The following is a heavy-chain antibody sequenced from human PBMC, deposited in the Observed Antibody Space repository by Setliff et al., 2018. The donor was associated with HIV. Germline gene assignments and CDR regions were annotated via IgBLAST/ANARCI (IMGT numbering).Heavy chain of an antibody. CDR1: GFIFNTYE. D-gene: IGHD1-1*01. V-gene: IGHV3-48*03. CDR3: ARGRPTGYFDC. CDR2: IGRDGDTI. J-gene: IGHJ4*02. Sequence: GGSLRLSCAGFGFIFNTYEMNWVRQAPGKGLESLSYIGRDGDTIYYADSVKGRFTVSRDDTKNSLYLQMNSLRGEDTAVYYCARGRPTGYFDCWGQGTLVTVSS.